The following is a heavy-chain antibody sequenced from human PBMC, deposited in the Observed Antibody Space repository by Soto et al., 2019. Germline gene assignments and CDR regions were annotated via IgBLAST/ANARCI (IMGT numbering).Heavy chain of an antibody. Sequence: PSETLSLTCTVSGGSISSGSYYWGWIRQPPGKGLEWIGSIYYSGSTYYNPSLKSRVTISVDTSKNQFSLKLSSVTAADTAVYYCARHDIVATMFDYWGQGTLVTVSS. V-gene: IGHV4-39*01. CDR2: IYYSGST. D-gene: IGHD5-12*01. CDR1: GGSISSGSYY. CDR3: ARHDIVATMFDY. J-gene: IGHJ4*02.